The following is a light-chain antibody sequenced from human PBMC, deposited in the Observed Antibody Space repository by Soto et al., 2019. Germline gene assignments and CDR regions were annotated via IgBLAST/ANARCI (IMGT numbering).Light chain of an antibody. CDR2: DAS. V-gene: IGKV1-27*01. Sequence: QMTQSPSSLSASVGDTVTITCRASQDITIDVAWYHQKPGKPPSLLISDASTLHSGVPSRFSGSGYATDFTLTISNLQPEDVATYYCHKYNSFPPTFGGGTKVDVK. CDR1: QDITID. CDR3: HKYNSFPPT. J-gene: IGKJ4*01.